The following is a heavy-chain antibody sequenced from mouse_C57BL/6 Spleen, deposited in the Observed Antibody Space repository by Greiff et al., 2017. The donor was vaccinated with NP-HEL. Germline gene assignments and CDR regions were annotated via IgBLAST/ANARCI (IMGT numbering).Heavy chain of an antibody. Sequence: EVQGVESGGGLVQPGGSLSLSCAASGFTFTDYYMSWVRQPPGKALEWLGFIRNKANGYTPEYSASVKGRFTISRENSKSILYLQMNALRAEDSATYYCASYNGNYEWFAYWCQGTLVTVSA. CDR1: GFTFTDYY. CDR2: IRNKANGYTP. D-gene: IGHD2-1*01. J-gene: IGHJ3*01. V-gene: IGHV7-3*01. CDR3: ASYNGNYEWFAY.